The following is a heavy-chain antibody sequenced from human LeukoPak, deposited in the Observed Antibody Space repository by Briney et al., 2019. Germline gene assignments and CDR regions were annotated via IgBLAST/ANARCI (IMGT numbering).Heavy chain of an antibody. CDR2: IYYSGST. J-gene: IGHJ4*02. CDR1: GVSIRSYY. CDR3: GGYDSSGYY. V-gene: IGHV4-59*01. D-gene: IGHD3-22*01. Sequence: SETLSLTCTVSGVSIRSYYWSWIRQPPGKGLEWSGDIYYSGSTNYNPSLKSRVTISVDTSKNQFSLKLSSVTAADTAVYYCGGYDSSGYYWGQGTLVTVSS.